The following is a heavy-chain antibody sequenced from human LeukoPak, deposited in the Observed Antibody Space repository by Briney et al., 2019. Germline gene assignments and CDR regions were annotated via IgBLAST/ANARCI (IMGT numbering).Heavy chain of an antibody. CDR1: GGTFNSYA. CDR2: IIPIFGTA. D-gene: IGHD7-27*01. CDR3: ARGHGDYYFDY. J-gene: IGHJ4*02. V-gene: IGHV1-69*13. Sequence: ASVKVSFKASGGTFNSYAISWVRQGPGQRPEWMGGIIPIFGTANYAQKFQGRVTITADESTSTAYMELSSLRSEDTAVYYCARGHGDYYFDYWGQGTLVTVSS.